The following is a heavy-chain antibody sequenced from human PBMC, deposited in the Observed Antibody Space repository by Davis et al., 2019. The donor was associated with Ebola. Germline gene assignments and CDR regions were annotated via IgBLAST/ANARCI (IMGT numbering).Heavy chain of an antibody. Sequence: AASVKVSCKASGGTFSTYAISWVRQAPGQGLEWMGGVIPIFGTANYAQKFQGRVTITADESTSTAYMEVNRLRSEDTAVYYCARGGPTPYYGMDVWGKGTTVTVSS. CDR1: GGTFSTYA. V-gene: IGHV1-69*13. J-gene: IGHJ6*04. CDR3: ARGGPTPYYGMDV. CDR2: VIPIFGTA.